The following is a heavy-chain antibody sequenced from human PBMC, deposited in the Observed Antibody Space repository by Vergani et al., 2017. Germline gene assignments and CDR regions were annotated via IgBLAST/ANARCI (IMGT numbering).Heavy chain of an antibody. Sequence: QVHLVESGGGVVQPGRSLRLSCVVSGFTSSYYGMHWVRQAPGKGLEWVAVISYDGTQKYYADSVKGRFTISRDNSKSTLYLQMNSLRTEDMAVYYCATKSCGTPGCQIGYFREWGQGTLVTVSS. CDR1: GFTSSYYG. J-gene: IGHJ1*01. V-gene: IGHV3-30*03. CDR2: ISYDGTQK. D-gene: IGHD1-1*01. CDR3: ATKSCGTPGCQIGYFRE.